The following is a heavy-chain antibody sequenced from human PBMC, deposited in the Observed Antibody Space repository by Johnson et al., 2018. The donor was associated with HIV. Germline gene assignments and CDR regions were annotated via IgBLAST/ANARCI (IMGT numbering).Heavy chain of an antibody. D-gene: IGHD1-26*01. Sequence: VQLVESGGGVVRPGGSLRLSCAASGFTFDDFGMTWVRQAPGKGLEWVSGITWNGGSTGYADSVKDRFTMSRDNAKHSLYLQMNSLRAEDTALYYCAKDMRELLNLPAFDIWGQGTMVTVSS. CDR1: GFTFDDFG. V-gene: IGHV3-20*04. CDR3: AKDMRELLNLPAFDI. J-gene: IGHJ3*02. CDR2: ITWNGGST.